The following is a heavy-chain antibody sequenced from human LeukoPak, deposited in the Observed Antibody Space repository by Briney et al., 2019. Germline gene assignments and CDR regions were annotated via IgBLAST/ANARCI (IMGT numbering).Heavy chain of an antibody. Sequence: SETLSLTCAVYGGSISGYYWSWIRQPPGKGLEWIGEINHSGSTNYNPSLKSRVTISVDTSKNQFSLKLSSVTAADTAVYYCARVAAAGTSLTTVDAFDIWGQGTMVTVSS. CDR2: INHSGST. V-gene: IGHV4-34*01. D-gene: IGHD6-19*01. J-gene: IGHJ3*02. CDR1: GGSISGYY. CDR3: ARVAAAGTSLTTVDAFDI.